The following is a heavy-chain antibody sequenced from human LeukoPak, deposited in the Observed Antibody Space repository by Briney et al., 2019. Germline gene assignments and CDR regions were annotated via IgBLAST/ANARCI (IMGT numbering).Heavy chain of an antibody. D-gene: IGHD5-18*01. V-gene: IGHV7-4-1*02. Sequence: GASVKVSCKASGYTFTSYTMNWVRQAPGQGLEWMGWINTNTGNPTYAQGFTGRFVFSLDTAVSTAYLQITSLKAEDTAVYYCARAHPGYSYGPPFIDYWGQGTLVTVSS. CDR1: GYTFTSYT. CDR2: INTNTGNP. J-gene: IGHJ4*02. CDR3: ARAHPGYSYGPPFIDY.